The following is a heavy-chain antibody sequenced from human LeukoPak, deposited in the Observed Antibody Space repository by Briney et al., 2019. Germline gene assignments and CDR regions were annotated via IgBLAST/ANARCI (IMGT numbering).Heavy chain of an antibody. CDR3: ARGGTGRYRRDY. J-gene: IGHJ4*02. V-gene: IGHV3-11*01. D-gene: IGHD1-26*01. CDR2: ISSSGSTI. CDR1: GFTFSDYY. Sequence: GGALRLSCADSGFTFSDYYMSWVREAPGKGVERVSYISSSGSTIYYADSVKGRFTISRDNAKNSLYLQMNSLRAEDTAVYYCARGGTGRYRRDYWGQGTLVTVSS.